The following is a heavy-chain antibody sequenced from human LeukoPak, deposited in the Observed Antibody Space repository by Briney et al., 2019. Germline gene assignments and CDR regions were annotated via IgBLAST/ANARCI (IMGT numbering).Heavy chain of an antibody. V-gene: IGHV4-34*01. J-gene: IGHJ4*02. D-gene: IGHD6-13*01. CDR3: ARAPGIALFDY. CDR2: INHSGST. CDR1: GGSFSGYY. Sequence: SETLSLTCAVYGGSFSGYYWSWIRQPPGKGLEWIGEINHSGSTNYNPSLKSRVTISVDTSKNQLSLKLSSVTAADTAVYYCARAPGIALFDYWGQGTLVTVSS.